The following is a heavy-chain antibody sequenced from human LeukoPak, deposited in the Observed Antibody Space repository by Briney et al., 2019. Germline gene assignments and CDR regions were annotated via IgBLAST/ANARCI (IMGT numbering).Heavy chain of an antibody. CDR3: ARGGPSSSWYYYYYGMDV. CDR2: IIPILGIA. J-gene: IGHJ6*02. V-gene: IGHV1-69*04. Sequence: GASVKVSCKASGGTFSSYAISWVRQAPGQGLEWMGRIIPILGIANYAQKFQGRVTITADKSTSTAYMELSSLRSEDTAVYYCARGGPSSSWYYYYYGMDVWGQGTTVTVSS. D-gene: IGHD6-13*01. CDR1: GGTFSSYA.